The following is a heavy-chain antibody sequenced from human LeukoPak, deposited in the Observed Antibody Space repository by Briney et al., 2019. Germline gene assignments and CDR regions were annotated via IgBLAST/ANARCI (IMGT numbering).Heavy chain of an antibody. D-gene: IGHD3-9*01. CDR1: GYSIRSGYY. V-gene: IGHV4-38-2*01. J-gene: IGHJ4*02. CDR3: ASSTYYDILTKIH. CDR2: IYHSGST. Sequence: PSETLSLTCAVSGYSIRSGYYWGWIRQPPGKGLEWIGSIYHSGSTYYNPSLKSRVTISVDTSKNQFSLKLSSVTAADTAVYYCASSTYYDILTKIHWGQGTLVTVSS.